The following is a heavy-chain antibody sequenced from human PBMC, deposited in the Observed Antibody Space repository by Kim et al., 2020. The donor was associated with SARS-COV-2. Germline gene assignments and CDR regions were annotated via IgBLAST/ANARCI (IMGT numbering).Heavy chain of an antibody. V-gene: IGHV4-39*01. Sequence: SETLSLTCTVSGGSISSSYYYWGWIRQPPGKGLEWIGSIYYSGSTYYNPSLKSRVTISVDTSKNQFSLKLTSVTAADTAVYYCARQIVLGYSYGQRTPFDYWGQGTLVTVSS. CDR1: GGSISSSYYY. D-gene: IGHD5-18*01. CDR2: IYYSGST. CDR3: ARQIVLGYSYGQRTPFDY. J-gene: IGHJ4*02.